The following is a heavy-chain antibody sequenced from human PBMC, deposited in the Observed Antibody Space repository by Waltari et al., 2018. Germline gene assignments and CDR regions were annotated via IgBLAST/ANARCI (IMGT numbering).Heavy chain of an antibody. CDR3: ARGLNSGSYYFDY. CDR1: GGTFSRYD. Sequence: QVQLVQSGAEVKKPGSSVKVSCKASGGTFSRYDISWVRQAPGQGLEWMGGISPIFGTANYAQKVQGRVTITTDESTSTAYMELSSLRSEDTAVYYCARGLNSGSYYFDYWGQGTLVTVSS. J-gene: IGHJ4*02. CDR2: ISPIFGTA. V-gene: IGHV1-69*05. D-gene: IGHD1-26*01.